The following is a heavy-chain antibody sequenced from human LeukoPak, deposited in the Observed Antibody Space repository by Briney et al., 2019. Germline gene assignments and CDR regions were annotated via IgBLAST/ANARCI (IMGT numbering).Heavy chain of an antibody. J-gene: IGHJ6*02. CDR3: ARRGVLWFGELFYYGMDV. D-gene: IGHD3-10*01. V-gene: IGHV3-23*01. Sequence: GGSLRLSCAASGFTFSSYAMQWVRQAPGKGLEWVSAISGSGGSTYYADSVKGRFTISRDNSKNTLYLQMNSLRAEDTAVYYCARRGVLWFGELFYYGMDVWGQGTTVTVSS. CDR2: ISGSGGST. CDR1: GFTFSSYA.